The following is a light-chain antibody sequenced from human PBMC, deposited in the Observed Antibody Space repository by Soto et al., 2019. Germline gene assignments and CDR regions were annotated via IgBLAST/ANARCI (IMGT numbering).Light chain of an antibody. CDR1: QSIGFY. Sequence: DIQMTSSPYSLSASAGARVTITCRASQSIGFYLNWYQQTPGKAPSLLISVASSLQSGVSSRFSGSGSGTDFTLTISSLQPEDFETYYCQQSYTFPITCGQGTRLEI. V-gene: IGKV1-39*01. CDR3: QQSYTFPIT. J-gene: IGKJ5*01. CDR2: VAS.